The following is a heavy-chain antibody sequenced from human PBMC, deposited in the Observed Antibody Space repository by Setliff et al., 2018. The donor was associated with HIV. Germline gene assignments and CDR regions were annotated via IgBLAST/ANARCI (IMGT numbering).Heavy chain of an antibody. D-gene: IGHD5-18*01. J-gene: IGHJ4*02. CDR3: ARESTAMGLDN. CDR2: ISSGSSYI. V-gene: IGHV3-21*06. CDR1: TFSSYR. Sequence: TFSSYRMNWVRQAPGKGLEWVSSISSGSSYIYYADSLKGRFIISRDNAKNSLYLQMNSLRAEDTAVYYCARESTAMGLDNWGPGTLVTVSS.